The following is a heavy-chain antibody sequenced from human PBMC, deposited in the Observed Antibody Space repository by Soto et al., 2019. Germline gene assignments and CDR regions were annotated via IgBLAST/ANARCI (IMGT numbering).Heavy chain of an antibody. V-gene: IGHV1-24*01. CDR2: FDPEDGET. CDR3: ATVRPPGYSYGPYDY. J-gene: IGHJ4*02. D-gene: IGHD5-18*01. CDR1: GYTITELS. Sequence: GASVKVSCKFSGYTITELSMHCVRPDPEKGLEWMGGFDPEDGETIYAQRFQGRITITRDTSATTAYMELSSLRSEDTAVYYCATVRPPGYSYGPYDYWGQGTLVTVSS.